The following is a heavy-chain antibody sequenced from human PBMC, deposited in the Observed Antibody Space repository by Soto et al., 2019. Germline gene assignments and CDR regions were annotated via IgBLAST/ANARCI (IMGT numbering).Heavy chain of an antibody. V-gene: IGHV5-51*01. Sequence: GESLKISCKGSGYSFTSYWIGWVRQMPGKGLEWMGIIYPGDSDTRCSPSFQGQVTISADKSISTAYLQWSSLKASDTAMYYCARSLYYYGSGSYYRSYYYGMDVWGQGTTVTVSS. CDR1: GYSFTSYW. J-gene: IGHJ6*02. D-gene: IGHD3-10*01. CDR2: IYPGDSDT. CDR3: ARSLYYYGSGSYYRSYYYGMDV.